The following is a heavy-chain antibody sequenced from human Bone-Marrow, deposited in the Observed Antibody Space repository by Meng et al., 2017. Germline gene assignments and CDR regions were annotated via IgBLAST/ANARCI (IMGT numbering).Heavy chain of an antibody. J-gene: IGHJ4*02. V-gene: IGHV4-61*08. CDR3: ARLFSGKNRPFDY. CDR2: LHYSGST. Sequence: SETLSLTCTVSGGSVSSDGYYWSWIRQPPGKGLEWIGNLHYSGSTNYNPSLKSRVTMSVDTSKNQFSLKVSSVTSADTAVYYCARLFSGKNRPFDYWGQGTLVTVSS. CDR1: GGSVSSDGYY. D-gene: IGHD1-26*01.